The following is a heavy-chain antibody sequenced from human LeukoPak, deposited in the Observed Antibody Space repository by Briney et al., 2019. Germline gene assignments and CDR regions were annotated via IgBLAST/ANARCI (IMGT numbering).Heavy chain of an antibody. CDR1: GYSFTSYW. CDR2: IYPGDSDT. CDR3: ARRYLRGYDGSNWFDP. Sequence: GESLKISCKGSGYSFTSYWIGWVRPVPGKGLEWMGIIYPGDSDTRYSPSFRGQVTISADKSISTAYLQWSSLKASDTAMYYCARRYLRGYDGSNWFDPWGQGTLVTVSS. D-gene: IGHD5-12*01. V-gene: IGHV5-51*01. J-gene: IGHJ5*02.